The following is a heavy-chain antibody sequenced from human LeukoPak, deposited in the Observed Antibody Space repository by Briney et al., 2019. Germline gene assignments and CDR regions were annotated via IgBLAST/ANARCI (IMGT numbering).Heavy chain of an antibody. CDR2: VHYSGIT. Sequence: PSETLSLTCTVSGDSISSHYWNWIRQPPGKGLEWIGCVHYSGITYYNPSLKSRVAISVDTSKKQFSLILNSVTAADTAVYYCARDTYDYYFNPWGQGTLGTVSP. J-gene: IGHJ5*02. CDR1: GDSISSHY. V-gene: IGHV4-59*11. D-gene: IGHD5-12*01. CDR3: ARDTYDYYFNP.